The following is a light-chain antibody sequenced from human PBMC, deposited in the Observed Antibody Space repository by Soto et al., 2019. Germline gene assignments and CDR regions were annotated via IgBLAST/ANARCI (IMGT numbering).Light chain of an antibody. J-gene: IGLJ2*01. Sequence: QPVLTQSPSASASLGASVKVTCTLSSGHSSCAIAWHQQQPEKGPRYLMKLNSDGSHSKGAGDPDHFSGSSSGAERYLTGSSLQSEAEGDYYCQTWGTGIQVFGGGTKLTAL. CDR2: LNSDGSH. CDR3: QTWGTGIQV. V-gene: IGLV4-69*01. CDR1: SGHSSCA.